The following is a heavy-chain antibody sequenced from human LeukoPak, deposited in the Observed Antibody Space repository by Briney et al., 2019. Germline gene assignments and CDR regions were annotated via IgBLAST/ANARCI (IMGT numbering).Heavy chain of an antibody. D-gene: IGHD3-16*01. V-gene: IGHV3-21*06. Sequence: GGSLRLSCTASGFPFSSYHMNWVRQAPGKGLEWVSFISSSSNYIYYPDSVKGRFTISRDNAKNSLYLQMNRLRAEETAVYYCARVRDGLGEYWGQGTLVTVSS. CDR3: ARVRDGLGEY. CDR2: ISSSSNYI. J-gene: IGHJ4*02. CDR1: GFPFSSYH.